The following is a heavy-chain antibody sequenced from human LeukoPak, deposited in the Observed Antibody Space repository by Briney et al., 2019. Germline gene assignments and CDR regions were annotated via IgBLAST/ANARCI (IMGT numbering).Heavy chain of an antibody. CDR2: ISWNSGSI. V-gene: IGHV3-9*01. Sequence: GGSLRLSCAASGFTFYDYAMHWVRQAPGKGLEWVSGISWNSGSIGYADSVKGRFTISRDNAKNSLYLQMNSLRAEDTALYYCAKDITAVADYYFDYWGQGTLVTVSS. CDR3: AKDITAVADYYFDY. CDR1: GFTFYDYA. J-gene: IGHJ4*02. D-gene: IGHD6-19*01.